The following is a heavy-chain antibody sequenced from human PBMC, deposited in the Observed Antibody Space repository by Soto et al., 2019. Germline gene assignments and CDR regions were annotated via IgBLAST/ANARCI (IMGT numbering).Heavy chain of an antibody. D-gene: IGHD2-15*01. CDR2: IWGDGSTE. V-gene: IGHV3-33*01. J-gene: IGHJ4*02. CDR1: GFAFNTIA. Sequence: PWGSLRLSCAASGFAFNTIAMHWVRQAPGKGLEWVAAIWGDGSTEKYADSVKGRFTISRDNSKNRVYLQMNSLRAEDTAVYFCARSGECSAANCYLRGPFDYWGQGSQVTVSS. CDR3: ARSGECSAANCYLRGPFDY.